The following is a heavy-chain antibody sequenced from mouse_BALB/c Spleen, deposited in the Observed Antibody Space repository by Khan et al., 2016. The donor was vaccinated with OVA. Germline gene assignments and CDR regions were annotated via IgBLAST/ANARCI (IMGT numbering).Heavy chain of an antibody. CDR2: IHYSGST. V-gene: IGHV3-1*02. Sequence: EVQLQESGPDLVKPSQSLSLTCTVTGYSITSDYNWHWIRQFPGNKLEWMGYIHYSGSTNYNPSLKSRISFTRATSKNQFFLQVNSVTTEETATYYCARDDYAWFAYWGQGTLVTVSA. J-gene: IGHJ3*01. D-gene: IGHD2-4*01. CDR1: GYSITSDYN. CDR3: ARDDYAWFAY.